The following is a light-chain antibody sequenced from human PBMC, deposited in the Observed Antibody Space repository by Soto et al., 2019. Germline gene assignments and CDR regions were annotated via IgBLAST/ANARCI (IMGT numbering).Light chain of an antibody. CDR3: CSHAGRTSCAG. CDR1: RSEVGSYNL. J-gene: IGLJ1*01. CDR2: EVS. V-gene: IGLV2-23*02. Sequence: QSALTQPDSVSGSPGQSITISCTGTRSEVGSYNLISWYQQRPGSAPKLVISEVSRRPSGVSNRFSGSKSGITASLTISGLQAEDESDYYCCSHAGRTSCAGFGCGTKVTV.